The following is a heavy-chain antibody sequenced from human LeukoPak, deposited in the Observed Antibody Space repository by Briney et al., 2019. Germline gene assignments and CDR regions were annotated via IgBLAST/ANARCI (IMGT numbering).Heavy chain of an antibody. V-gene: IGHV4-59*01. CDR1: GGSISSYY. J-gene: IGHJ6*03. CDR2: IYYSGST. D-gene: IGHD4-17*01. Sequence: SETLSLTCTVSGGSISSYYWSWIRQPPGKGLEWIGYIYYSGSTNYNPSLKSRVTISVDTSKNQFSLKLSSVTAADTAVYYCARGTVTTGGYYYYYYMDVWGKGTTVTVSS. CDR3: ARGTVTTGGYYYYYYMDV.